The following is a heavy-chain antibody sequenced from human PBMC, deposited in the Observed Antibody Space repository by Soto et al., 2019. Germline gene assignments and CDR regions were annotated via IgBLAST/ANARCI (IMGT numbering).Heavy chain of an antibody. Sequence: GGSLRLSCAASGFTFDDYAMHWVRQAPGKGLEWVSGISWNSGSIGYADSVKGRFTISRDNAKNSLYLQMNSLRAEDTALYYCAKDTDITGTRHYYMDVWGKGTTVTVSS. CDR2: ISWNSGSI. CDR1: GFTFDDYA. J-gene: IGHJ6*03. V-gene: IGHV3-9*01. D-gene: IGHD1-7*01. CDR3: AKDTDITGTRHYYMDV.